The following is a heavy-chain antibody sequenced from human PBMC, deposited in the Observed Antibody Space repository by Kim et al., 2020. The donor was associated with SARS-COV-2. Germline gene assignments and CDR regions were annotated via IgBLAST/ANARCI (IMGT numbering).Heavy chain of an antibody. Sequence: YESGSTYYNPTLKSRVTISVDTSKNQFSLKLSSVTAADTAVYYCARPFDYWGQGTLVTVSS. V-gene: IGHV4-39*07. CDR3: ARPFDY. J-gene: IGHJ4*02. CDR2: YESGST.